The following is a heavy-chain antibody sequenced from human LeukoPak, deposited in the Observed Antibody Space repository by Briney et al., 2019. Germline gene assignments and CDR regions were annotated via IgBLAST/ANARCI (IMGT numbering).Heavy chain of an antibody. CDR3: ARASRLGELSLGY. Sequence: SQTLSLTCTVSGGSITSGGHYWSWLRQHPGKGLEWIGYIYYSGTTYSNPSLKSRVTISLGTSKNQFSLQLSSVTAADTAVYYCARASRLGELSLGYWGQGTLVTVSS. CDR2: IYYSGTT. J-gene: IGHJ4*02. V-gene: IGHV4-31*03. CDR1: GGSITSGGHY. D-gene: IGHD3-16*02.